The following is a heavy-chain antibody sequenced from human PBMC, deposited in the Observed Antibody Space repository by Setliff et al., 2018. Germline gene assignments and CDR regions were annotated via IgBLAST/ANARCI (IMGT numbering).Heavy chain of an antibody. J-gene: IGHJ2*01. Sequence: ASETLSLTCTVSGDSIDTDIWWSWVRQSPGKGLEWIGEIYHSGSTYYNPSLKSRVTISVDTSKNQFSLKLSSVTAADTAVYYCARTHDYGDYRWYFDLWGRGTLVTVSS. CDR2: IYHSGST. D-gene: IGHD4-17*01. CDR3: ARTHDYGDYRWYFDL. CDR1: GDSIDTDIW. V-gene: IGHV4-4*02.